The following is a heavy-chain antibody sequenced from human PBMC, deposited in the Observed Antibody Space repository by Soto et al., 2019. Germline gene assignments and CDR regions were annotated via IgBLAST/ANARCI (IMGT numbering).Heavy chain of an antibody. CDR3: ARRGPGTYFDY. J-gene: IGHJ4*02. D-gene: IGHD6-13*01. Sequence: LRLSCAASGFTFSSYGMHWVRQAPGKGLEWVSVIWYDGNNTYYADSVKGRFTISRDNSKNTLYLQMNSLRAEDTAVYYCARRGPGTYFDYWGQGTLVTVSS. V-gene: IGHV3-33*01. CDR1: GFTFSSYG. CDR2: IWYDGNNT.